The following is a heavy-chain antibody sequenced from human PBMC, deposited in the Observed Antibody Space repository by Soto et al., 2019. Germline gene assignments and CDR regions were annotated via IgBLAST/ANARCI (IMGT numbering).Heavy chain of an antibody. CDR2: IYPGDSET. D-gene: IGHD5-12*01. J-gene: IGHJ4*01. CDR1: GHSFVTHW. Sequence: GESLKISCMGSGHSFVTHWIGWVRQMPGKGLEWMGIIYPGDSETRYSPAFQGQVTISADKSITTAYLQWSSLKASDTAIYYCASTINGYFDYWGQGTLVTVS. CDR3: ASTINGYFDY. V-gene: IGHV5-51*01.